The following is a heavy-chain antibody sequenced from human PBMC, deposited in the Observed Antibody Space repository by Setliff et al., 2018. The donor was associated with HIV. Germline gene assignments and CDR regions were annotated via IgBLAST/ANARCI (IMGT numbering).Heavy chain of an antibody. CDR1: GGTFSSYA. Sequence: SVKVSCKASGGTFSSYAISWVRQAPGQGLEWMGGIIPIFGTANYAQKFQGRVTMTTDTSTSTAYMELRSLRSDDTAVYYCARDAPEPSYGGSQVYWGQGTLVTVSS. CDR3: ARDAPEPSYGGSQVY. J-gene: IGHJ4*02. CDR2: IIPIFGTA. D-gene: IGHD5-12*01. V-gene: IGHV1-69*05.